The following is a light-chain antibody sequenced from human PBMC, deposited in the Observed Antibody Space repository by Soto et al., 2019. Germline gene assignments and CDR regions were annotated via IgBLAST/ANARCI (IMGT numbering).Light chain of an antibody. CDR2: GAS. CDR3: QQSFNSPPIT. J-gene: IGKJ5*01. V-gene: IGKV1-39*01. CDR1: QAINNY. Sequence: DIQMTQSTSSLSASVGDRVTVTCRASQAINNYLAWYQQKPGKAPKLLIYGASTLQSGVPSRFSGSGSGTDFTLTISSLQPEDFATYYCQQSFNSPPITFGQGTRLEIK.